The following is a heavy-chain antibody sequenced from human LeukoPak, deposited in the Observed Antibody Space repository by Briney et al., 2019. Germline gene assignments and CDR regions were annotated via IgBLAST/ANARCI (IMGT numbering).Heavy chain of an antibody. CDR1: GNIFTGYY. D-gene: IGHD3-22*01. J-gene: IGHJ4*02. Sequence: ASVKVSCKASGNIFTGYYMHWVRQAPGQGLEWMGWINPNSGGTNYAQKFQGRVTMTRDTSISTAYMELSRLTSDDTAVYYCARGDYDHWGAYYFDYWGQGTLVTVSS. V-gene: IGHV1-2*02. CDR3: ARGDYDHWGAYYFDY. CDR2: INPNSGGT.